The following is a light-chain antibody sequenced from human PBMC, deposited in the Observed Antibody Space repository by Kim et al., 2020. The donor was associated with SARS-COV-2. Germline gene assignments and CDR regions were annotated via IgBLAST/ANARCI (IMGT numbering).Light chain of an antibody. J-gene: IGKJ1*01. CDR3: QQYYSTPRT. CDR2: WAS. Sequence: DIVMTQSPDSLAVSLGERATINCKSSQSVLYSSNNKSYLAWYQQKPGQPPKLLIYWASTRESGVPDRFSGSGSGTDFTLTISSLQAEDVEVYYCQQYYSTPRTFGQGTKVDIK. CDR1: QSVLYSSNNKSY. V-gene: IGKV4-1*01.